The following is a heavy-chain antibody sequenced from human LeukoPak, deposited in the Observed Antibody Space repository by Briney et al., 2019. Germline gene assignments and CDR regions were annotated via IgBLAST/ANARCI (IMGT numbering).Heavy chain of an antibody. CDR3: AKFVNGCYFDY. D-gene: IGHD6-19*01. CDR1: GFTFSSYA. V-gene: IGHV3-23*01. CDR2: ISGSGGST. Sequence: GGSLRLSCAASGFTFSSYAMSWVRQAPGKGLEWVSAISGSGGSTYYADSVQGRFPISRDNSKTTLYLQMNSLRAEDTAVYYCAKFVNGCYFDYWGQGTLVTVSS. J-gene: IGHJ4*02.